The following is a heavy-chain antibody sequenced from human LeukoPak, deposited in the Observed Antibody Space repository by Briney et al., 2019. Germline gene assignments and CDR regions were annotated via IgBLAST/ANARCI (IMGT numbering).Heavy chain of an antibody. J-gene: IGHJ6*03. V-gene: IGHV3-23*01. D-gene: IGHD3-10*01. CDR3: AKDGGYYGSGIYSSNFMNV. CDR1: GFTFRSYG. Sequence: GGTLRLSCAASGFTFRSYGMIWVRHAPGKGLEGVSAISGSGDTTYYADSVKGRFTISRGNSKNTLYLQMNSLRVEDTAVYYCAKDGGYYGSGIYSSNFMNVWGKGTTVTISS. CDR2: ISGSGDTT.